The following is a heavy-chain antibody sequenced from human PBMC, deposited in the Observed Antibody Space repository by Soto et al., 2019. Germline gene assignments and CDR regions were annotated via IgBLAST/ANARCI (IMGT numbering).Heavy chain of an antibody. CDR3: STCDYGDNNF. D-gene: IGHD4-17*01. CDR1: GFTFSKYA. CDR2: ISYDGNNQ. Sequence: QVYLVESGGGVVQPGRSLRLSCAASGFTFSKYAVQWVRQAPGKGLEWVGLISYDGNNQFYPDSVKGRFTISRDNSRNTLYLQMGSLRPEDTAIYYCSTCDYGDNNFWGQGTLVTVSS. V-gene: IGHV3-30-3*01. J-gene: IGHJ4*02.